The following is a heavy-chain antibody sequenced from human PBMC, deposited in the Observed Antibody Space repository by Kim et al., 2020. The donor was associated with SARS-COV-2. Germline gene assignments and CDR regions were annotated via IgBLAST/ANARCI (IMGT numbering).Heavy chain of an antibody. CDR1: GFTFSSYG. V-gene: IGHV3-30*18. J-gene: IGHJ4*02. D-gene: IGHD2-15*01. Sequence: GGSLRLSCAASGFTFSSYGMHWVRQAPGKGLEWVAVISYDGSNKYYADSVKGRFTISRDNSKNTLYLQMNSLRAEDTAVYYCAKDPGWRISYCSGGSCYSGFQGALDYWGQGTLVTVSS. CDR3: AKDPGWRISYCSGGSCYSGFQGALDY. CDR2: ISYDGSNK.